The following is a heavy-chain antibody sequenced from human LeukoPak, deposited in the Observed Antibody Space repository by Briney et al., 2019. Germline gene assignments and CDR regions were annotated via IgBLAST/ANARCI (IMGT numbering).Heavy chain of an antibody. CDR3: AKDRGYYGRDCYLGPLFDY. CDR2: ISGSGGNT. V-gene: IGHV3-23*01. D-gene: IGHD2-21*02. CDR1: GFTFSSYA. J-gene: IGHJ4*02. Sequence: AGGSLRLSCAASGFTFSSYAMSWVRQAPGKGLEWVSTISGSGGNTYNADSVKGRFTISRDNSKNTLYLQMNSLRAEDTAVYYCAKDRGYYGRDCYLGPLFDYWGQGTLVTVSS.